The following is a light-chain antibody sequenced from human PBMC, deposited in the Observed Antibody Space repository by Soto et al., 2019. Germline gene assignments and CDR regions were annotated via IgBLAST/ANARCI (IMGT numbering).Light chain of an antibody. CDR3: QSFDTNLNAVV. V-gene: IGLV1-40*01. J-gene: IGLJ2*01. Sequence: QSVLTQPPSVSGAPGQSVTISCTGSGSNIGAGYDVHWYQQLPGVAPKLLIFDTTNRTSGVPGRFSGSKSGASASLAITGLLPEDEADFFCQSFDTNLNAVVFGGGTKLTVL. CDR1: GSNIGAGYD. CDR2: DTT.